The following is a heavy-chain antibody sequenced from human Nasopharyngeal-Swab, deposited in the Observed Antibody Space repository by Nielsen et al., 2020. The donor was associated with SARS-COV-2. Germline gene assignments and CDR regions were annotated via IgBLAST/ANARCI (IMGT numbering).Heavy chain of an antibody. V-gene: IGHV5-10-1*04. CDR3: ARHLRRGGDSGGDWFDP. Sequence: GESLKISCKGSGYSFTSYWISWVRQMPGKGLEWMGRIDPSDSYTNYSPSFQGQVTISADKSISTAYLQWSSLKASDTAMYYCARHLRRGGDSGGDWFDPWGQGTLVTVSS. J-gene: IGHJ5*02. CDR1: GYSFTSYW. CDR2: IDPSDSYT. D-gene: IGHD2-21*01.